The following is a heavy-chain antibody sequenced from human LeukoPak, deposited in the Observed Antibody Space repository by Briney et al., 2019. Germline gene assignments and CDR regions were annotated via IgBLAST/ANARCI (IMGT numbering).Heavy chain of an antibody. CDR3: ARGLGYYYDSSGYNNPFDY. Sequence: SETLSLTCTVSGGSISSYYWSWIRQPPGKGLEWIGYIYYSGSTNYNPSLKSRVTISVDTSKNQFSLKLSSVTAADTAVYYCARGLGYYYDSSGYNNPFDYWGQGTLVTVSS. D-gene: IGHD3-22*01. CDR1: GGSISSYY. V-gene: IGHV4-59*01. J-gene: IGHJ4*02. CDR2: IYYSGST.